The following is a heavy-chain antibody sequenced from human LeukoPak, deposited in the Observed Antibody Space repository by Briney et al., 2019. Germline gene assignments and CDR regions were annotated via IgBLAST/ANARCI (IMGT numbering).Heavy chain of an antibody. V-gene: IGHV3-48*01. CDR2: ISSTSSSI. J-gene: IGHJ4*02. CDR1: GFIFSNYN. Sequence: GGSLRLFCAASGFIFSNYNTNWVRQAPGKGLEWVSYISSTSSSIYYADSVKGRFTISGDNAKNSLYLQMSSLRAEDTGVYYCARALGYSYGYVIDYWGQGTLVTVSS. D-gene: IGHD5-18*01. CDR3: ARALGYSYGYVIDY.